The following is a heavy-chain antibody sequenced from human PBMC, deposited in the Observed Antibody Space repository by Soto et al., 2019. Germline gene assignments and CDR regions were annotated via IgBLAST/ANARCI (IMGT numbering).Heavy chain of an antibody. CDR1: GGSISSSSYY. V-gene: IGHV4-39*07. D-gene: IGHD2-15*01. Sequence: SETLSLTCTVSGGSISSSSYYWGWIRQPPGKGLEWIGSIYYSGSTYYNPSLKSRVTISVDRSKNQFSLKLSSVTAADTAVYYCARGQVVAAQHWGQRTLVTVSS. CDR2: IYYSGST. CDR3: ARGQVVAAQH. J-gene: IGHJ4*02.